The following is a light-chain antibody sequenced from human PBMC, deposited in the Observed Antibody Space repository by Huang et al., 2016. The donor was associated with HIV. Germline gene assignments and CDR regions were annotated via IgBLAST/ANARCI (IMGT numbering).Light chain of an antibody. J-gene: IGKJ2*01. Sequence: DIQMTQSPSSLSASIGDRVTMSCRASPTVYMYLTWYQQTPGRAPTLLIYAASNLQSDVPSRFSGTGSGTNFTLTISSLQPEDFVIYFCQQTDNVPRTFGQGTALEIK. CDR2: AAS. CDR1: PTVYMY. CDR3: QQTDNVPRT. V-gene: IGKV1-39*01.